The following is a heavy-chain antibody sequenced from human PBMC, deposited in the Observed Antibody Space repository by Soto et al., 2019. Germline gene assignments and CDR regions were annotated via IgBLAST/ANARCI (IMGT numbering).Heavy chain of an antibody. Sequence: EVQLVESGGGLVQPGGSLRLSCAASGFTFSGSWMHWVRQAPGKGLVWVSRISSDGSSTTYADSVKGRFTISRDNAKNMLYLQMNSLRAEDTAVYYCATAATGTFTYWGQGTLATVSS. CDR1: GFTFSGSW. J-gene: IGHJ4*02. CDR3: ATAATGTFTY. D-gene: IGHD1-1*01. CDR2: ISSDGSST. V-gene: IGHV3-74*03.